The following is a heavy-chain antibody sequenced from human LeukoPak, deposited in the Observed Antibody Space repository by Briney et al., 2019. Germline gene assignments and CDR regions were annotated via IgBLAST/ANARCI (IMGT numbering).Heavy chain of an antibody. CDR2: INPSGGST. CDR1: GYTFTNYY. Sequence: GASVKVSCKASGYTFTNYYMHWVRQAPGQGLEWMGIINPSGGSTSYAQKFQGRVTMTRDTSTSTVYMELSSLRSEDTAVYYCARELPVPGYSLPYYMDVWGKGTTVTVSS. J-gene: IGHJ6*03. D-gene: IGHD6-13*01. V-gene: IGHV1-46*01. CDR3: ARELPVPGYSLPYYMDV.